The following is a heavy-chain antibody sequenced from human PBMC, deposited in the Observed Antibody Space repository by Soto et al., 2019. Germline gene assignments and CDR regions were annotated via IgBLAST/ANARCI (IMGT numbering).Heavy chain of an antibody. D-gene: IGHD2-15*01. CDR3: ARPXXXXXSGSYFDY. Sequence: EVQLVESGGGLVQPGGSLRLSCAASGFTFSDHYMDWVRQAPGKGLEWVGRIRNKANGYTTEYAASVKGRFTMSRDDSKNSLYLQMNSLKTEDTAVYYCARPXXXXXSGSYFDYWGQGTLVTVSS. CDR1: GFTFSDHY. CDR2: IRNKANGYTT. V-gene: IGHV3-72*01. J-gene: IGHJ4*02.